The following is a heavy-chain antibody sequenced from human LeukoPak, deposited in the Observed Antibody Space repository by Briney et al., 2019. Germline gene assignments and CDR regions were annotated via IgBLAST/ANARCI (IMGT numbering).Heavy chain of an antibody. Sequence: GGSLRLSCAASGFTFSSYAMSWVRQAPGKGLEWVPAISGSGGSTYYADSVKGRFTISRDNSKNTLYLQMNSLRAEDTAVYYCAKGQEWETSYFDYWGQGTLVTVSS. CDR3: AKGQEWETSYFDY. CDR2: ISGSGGST. CDR1: GFTFSSYA. D-gene: IGHD1-26*01. J-gene: IGHJ4*02. V-gene: IGHV3-23*01.